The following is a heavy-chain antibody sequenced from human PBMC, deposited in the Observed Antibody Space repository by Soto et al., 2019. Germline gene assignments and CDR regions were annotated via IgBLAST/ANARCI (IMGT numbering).Heavy chain of an antibody. D-gene: IGHD2-15*01. J-gene: IGHJ6*02. CDR2: MNPNSGNT. CDR1: GYTFTSYD. V-gene: IGHV1-8*01. Sequence: ASVKVSCKASGYTFTSYDINWVRQATGQGLEWMGWMNPNSGNTGYAQKFRGRVTMTRNTSISTAYMELSSLRSEDTAVYYCARSGGHCSGGSCYSSYYYYGMDVWGQGTTVTVSS. CDR3: ARSGGHCSGGSCYSSYYYYGMDV.